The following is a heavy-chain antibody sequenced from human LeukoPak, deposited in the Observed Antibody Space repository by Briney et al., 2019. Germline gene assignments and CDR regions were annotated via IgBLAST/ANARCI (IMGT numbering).Heavy chain of an antibody. CDR2: IWYDGSNK. CDR3: AKTRGLWDHDWVDY. Sequence: GRSLRLSCAVSGXTLSNYGMHWVRQAPGKGLGWVAVIWYDGSNKYYADSVKGRFTISRDNSKNTLYLQMNSLRAEDTAVYYCAKTRGLWDHDWVDYWGQGTLVTVSS. CDR1: GXTLSNYG. J-gene: IGHJ4*02. V-gene: IGHV3-33*06. D-gene: IGHD3-9*01.